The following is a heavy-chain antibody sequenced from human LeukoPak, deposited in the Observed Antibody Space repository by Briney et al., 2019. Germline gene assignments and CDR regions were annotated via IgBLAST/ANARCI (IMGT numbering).Heavy chain of an antibody. J-gene: IGHJ6*02. V-gene: IGHV4-59*01. CDR3: ARASSTYYDFWSGYHQLSPFDYYYYYGMDV. Sequence: PSETLSLTCTVSGGSISSYYWSWIRQPPGKGLEWIGYIYYSGSTNYNPSLKSRVTISVDTSKNQFSLKLSSVTAADTAVYYCARASSTYYDFWSGYHQLSPFDYYYYYGMDVWGQGTTVTVSS. D-gene: IGHD3-3*01. CDR2: IYYSGST. CDR1: GGSISSYY.